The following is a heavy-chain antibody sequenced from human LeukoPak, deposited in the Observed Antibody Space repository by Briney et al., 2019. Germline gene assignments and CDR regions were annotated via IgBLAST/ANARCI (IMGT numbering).Heavy chain of an antibody. CDR2: ISYDGSNK. Sequence: GRSLRLSCAASGFTFSSYAMHWVRQAPGKGLEWVAVISYDGSNKYYADSVKGRFTISRDNSKNTLYLQMNSLRAEDTAVYYCAKDLISWGQGTLVTVSS. D-gene: IGHD2-15*01. CDR3: AKDLIS. V-gene: IGHV3-30*04. J-gene: IGHJ5*02. CDR1: GFTFSSYA.